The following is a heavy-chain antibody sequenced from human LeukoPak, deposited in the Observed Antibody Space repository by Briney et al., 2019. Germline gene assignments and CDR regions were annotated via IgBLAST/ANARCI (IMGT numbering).Heavy chain of an antibody. CDR1: GYTFTSYG. CDR3: ARDPPGGYCSSTSCTNWFDP. Sequence: ASVKVSCKASGYTFTSYGISWVRQAPGQGLEWMGWISAYNGNTNYAQKLQGRVTMTTDTSASTAYMELRSLRSDDTAVYYCARDPPGGYCSSTSCTNWFDPWGQGTLVTVSS. CDR2: ISAYNGNT. V-gene: IGHV1-18*01. D-gene: IGHD2-2*01. J-gene: IGHJ5*02.